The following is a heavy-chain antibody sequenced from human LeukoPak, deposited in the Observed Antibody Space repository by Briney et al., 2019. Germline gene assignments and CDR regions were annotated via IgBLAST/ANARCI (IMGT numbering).Heavy chain of an antibody. CDR2: IRTDGNEK. V-gene: IGHV3-30*02. Sequence: PGGSLRLSCAASGFTLRNFGMNWVRQAPGKGLEWVAFIRTDGNEKYYADSVRGRFTISRDNSKNTLYLQVNSLRADDTAVYYCARGAAGKQLHFDSWGQGTLLTVSS. CDR1: GFTLRNFG. J-gene: IGHJ4*02. D-gene: IGHD6-13*01. CDR3: ARGAAGKQLHFDS.